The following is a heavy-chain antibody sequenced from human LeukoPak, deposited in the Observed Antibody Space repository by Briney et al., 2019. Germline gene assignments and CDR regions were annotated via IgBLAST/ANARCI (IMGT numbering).Heavy chain of an antibody. V-gene: IGHV5-10-1*01. CDR1: GYNFTSSW. J-gene: IGHJ4*02. CDR3: ARLVGGTVDY. D-gene: IGHD1-26*01. CDR2: IDPSDSYT. Sequence: KLSCKGSGYNFTSSWISWVRQMPGKGLEWMGRIDPSDSYTNYSPSFQGHVTISADKSASSAYLQWSSLKASDTAMYYCARLVGGTVDYWGQGTLVTVSS.